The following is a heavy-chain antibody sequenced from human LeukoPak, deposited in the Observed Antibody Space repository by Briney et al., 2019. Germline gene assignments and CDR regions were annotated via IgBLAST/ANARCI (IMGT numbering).Heavy chain of an antibody. Sequence: GGSLRLPCAVSGFAFSSYSMSWVRQAPGKGLEWVSSTSSRGTYKYYADSVKGRFTISRDNAKNSLYLQMNSLRAEDTAVYYCAKGKDSVAGATNDYWGQGTLVTVSS. V-gene: IGHV3-21*01. CDR3: AKGKDSVAGATNDY. CDR1: GFAFSSYS. J-gene: IGHJ4*02. D-gene: IGHD6-19*01. CDR2: TSSRGTYK.